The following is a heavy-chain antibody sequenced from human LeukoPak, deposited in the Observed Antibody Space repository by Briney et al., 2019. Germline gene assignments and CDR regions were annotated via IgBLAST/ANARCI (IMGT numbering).Heavy chain of an antibody. CDR3: ARAESLAAAGTGYFDY. Sequence: GGSLRLSCAASGFTFSNFGMHRVRQAPGKGLEWVAVIWYDGSNKYYADSVKGRFTISRDNSKNTLYLQMNSLRAEDTAVYFCARAESLAAAGTGYFDYWGQGTLVTVSS. V-gene: IGHV3-33*01. CDR1: GFTFSNFG. CDR2: IWYDGSNK. D-gene: IGHD6-13*01. J-gene: IGHJ4*02.